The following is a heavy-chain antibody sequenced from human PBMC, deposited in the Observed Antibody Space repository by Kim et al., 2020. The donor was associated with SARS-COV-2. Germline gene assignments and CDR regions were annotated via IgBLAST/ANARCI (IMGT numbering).Heavy chain of an antibody. V-gene: IGHV5-51*01. CDR3: ARLKGNDGGYYFDY. D-gene: IGHD1-1*01. Sequence: SPSFQGQVTISADKSISTAYLQWSSLKASDTAMYYCARLKGNDGGYYFDYWGQGTLVTVSS. J-gene: IGHJ4*02.